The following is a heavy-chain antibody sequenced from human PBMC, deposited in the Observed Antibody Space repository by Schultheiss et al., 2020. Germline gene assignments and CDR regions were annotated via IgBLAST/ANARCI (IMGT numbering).Heavy chain of an antibody. CDR3: AKDRHSGYDANWFDP. CDR1: GFTFSSYW. D-gene: IGHD5-12*01. V-gene: IGHV3-66*02. J-gene: IGHJ5*02. Sequence: GGSLRLSCAASGFTFSSYWMRWVRQAPGKGLVWVSVIYSGGSTYYADSVKGRFTISRDNSKNTLYLQMNSLRAEDTAVYYCAKDRHSGYDANWFDPWGQGTLVTVSS. CDR2: IYSGGST.